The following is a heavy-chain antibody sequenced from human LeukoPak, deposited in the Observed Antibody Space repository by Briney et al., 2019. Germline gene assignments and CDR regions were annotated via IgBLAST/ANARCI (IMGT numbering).Heavy chain of an antibody. CDR1: GLTFSTSS. V-gene: IGHV3-23*01. CDR2: ISGSGGST. J-gene: IGHJ4*02. D-gene: IGHD2-15*01. Sequence: GGSLRLSCAASGLTFSTSSMSWVRQTPGKGLEWVSSISGSGGSTYHGDSVKGRFTISRDNSKNTLYLQMNSLRAEDTAVYYCTILSYCRGGTCYWSSFDFWGQGTLVTVSS. CDR3: TILSYCRGGTCYWSSFDF.